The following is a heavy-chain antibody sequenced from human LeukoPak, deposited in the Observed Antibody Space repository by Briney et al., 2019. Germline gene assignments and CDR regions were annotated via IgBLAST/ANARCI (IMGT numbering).Heavy chain of an antibody. CDR2: IYYSGST. V-gene: IGHV4-59*01. Sequence: KPSETLSLTCTVSGGSISSYYWSWIRQPPGKGLEWIGYIYYSGSTNYNPSLKSRVTISVDTSKNQLSLKLSSVTAADTAVYYCARGPDRAEAFDIWGQGTMVTVSS. J-gene: IGHJ3*02. CDR1: GGSISSYY. D-gene: IGHD3-10*01. CDR3: ARGPDRAEAFDI.